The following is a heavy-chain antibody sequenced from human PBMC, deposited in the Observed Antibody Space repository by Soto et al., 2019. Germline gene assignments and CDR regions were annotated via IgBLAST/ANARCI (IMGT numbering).Heavy chain of an antibody. CDR3: GRPIQYYFDTSAQSAWFDP. Sequence: ASVKVSCKASGYTFTSYYMHWVRQAPGQGLEWMGIINPSGGSTSYAQKFQGRVTMTRDTSTSTVYMELSSLRSEHTAVYYCGRPIQYYFDTSAQSAWFDPWGQGTLVTVSS. V-gene: IGHV1-46*01. CDR2: INPSGGST. J-gene: IGHJ5*02. CDR1: GYTFTSYY. D-gene: IGHD3-22*01.